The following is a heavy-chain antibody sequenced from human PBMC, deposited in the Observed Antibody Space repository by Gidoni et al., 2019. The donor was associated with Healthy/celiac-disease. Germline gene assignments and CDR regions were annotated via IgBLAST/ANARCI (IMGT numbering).Heavy chain of an antibody. D-gene: IGHD2-21*02. J-gene: IGHJ4*02. V-gene: IGHV3-21*01. CDR2: ISSSGSTI. Sequence: EVQLVESGGGLVKPGGSLRLSCAASGFTFSRYDMNWVRQAPGKGLEGVSSISSSGSTIYYADSVKGRFTISRDNAKNSLYLQMNSLRAEDTAVYYCARGHDCGGDCYSGRWGQGTLVTVSS. CDR1: GFTFSRYD. CDR3: ARGHDCGGDCYSGR.